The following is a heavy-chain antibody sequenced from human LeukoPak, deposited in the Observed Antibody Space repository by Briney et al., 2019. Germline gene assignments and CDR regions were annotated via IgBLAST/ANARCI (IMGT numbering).Heavy chain of an antibody. Sequence: SETLSLTCAVYGGSFSGYYWSWIRQPPGKGLEWIGEINHSGSTNYNPSLKSRVTISVDTSKNQFSLKLSSVTAADTAVYYCARDRDPMVRGVSEAFDIWGQGTMVTVSS. D-gene: IGHD3-10*01. J-gene: IGHJ3*02. CDR2: INHSGST. CDR1: GGSFSGYY. V-gene: IGHV4-34*09. CDR3: ARDRDPMVRGVSEAFDI.